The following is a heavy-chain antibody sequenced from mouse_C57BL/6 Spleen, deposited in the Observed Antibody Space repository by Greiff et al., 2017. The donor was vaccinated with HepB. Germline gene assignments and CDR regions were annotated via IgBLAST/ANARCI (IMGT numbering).Heavy chain of an antibody. J-gene: IGHJ4*01. CDR2: IDPSDSET. Sequence: QVQLQQPGAELVRPGSSVKLSCKASGYTFTSYWMHWVKQRPIQGLEWIGNIDPSDSETHYNQKFKDKATLTVDKSSSTAYMQLSSLTSEDSAVYYCAREVAAQAFYYAMDYWGQGTSVTVSS. CDR3: AREVAAQAFYYAMDY. V-gene: IGHV1-52*01. D-gene: IGHD3-2*02. CDR1: GYTFTSYW.